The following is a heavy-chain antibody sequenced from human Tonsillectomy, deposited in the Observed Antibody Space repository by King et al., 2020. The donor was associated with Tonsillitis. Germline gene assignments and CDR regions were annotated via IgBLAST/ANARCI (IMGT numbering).Heavy chain of an antibody. CDR3: AKGADFNDDCSGTFCYGGGPTLDT. J-gene: IGHJ3*02. Sequence: QLVQSGGGLVQPGGSLRLSCGASGFTFRNYAMTWVRQAPGKGLEWVSAISGGGGNTFYADSVMGRFTISRDNSKNTLYLHMNSLRDEDTAVYYCAKGADFNDDCSGTFCYGGGPTLDTWGQGTMVTVSS. CDR2: ISGGGGNT. CDR1: GFTFRNYA. V-gene: IGHV3-23*04. D-gene: IGHD2-2*01.